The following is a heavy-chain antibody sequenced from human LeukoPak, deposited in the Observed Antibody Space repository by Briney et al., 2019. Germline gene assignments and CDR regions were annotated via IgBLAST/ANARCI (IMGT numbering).Heavy chain of an antibody. Sequence: GGSLRLSCAASEFTFSRSWTTWVRQAPGKGLEWVANIKEDGGEKNYVHSVKGRFTISRDNAKSSLYLQMNSLRDEDTAVYYCARYNGDLTGGFDYWGQGTLVSVSS. CDR2: IKEDGGEK. D-gene: IGHD4-17*01. J-gene: IGHJ4*02. V-gene: IGHV3-7*05. CDR3: ARYNGDLTGGFDY. CDR1: EFTFSRSW.